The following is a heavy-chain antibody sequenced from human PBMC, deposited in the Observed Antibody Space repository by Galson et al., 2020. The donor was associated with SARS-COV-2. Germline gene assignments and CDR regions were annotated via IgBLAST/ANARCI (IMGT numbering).Heavy chain of an antibody. V-gene: IGHV3-21*01. D-gene: IGHD5-12*01. CDR2: ISSSSSYI. Sequence: GESLKISCAASGFTFSSYSMNWVRPAPGKGLEWVSSISSSSSYIYYADSLKGRFTISRDNAKNSLYLQMNSLRAEDTAVYYCARGEMATIRGDYFDYWGQGTLVTVSS. J-gene: IGHJ4*02. CDR3: ARGEMATIRGDYFDY. CDR1: GFTFSSYS.